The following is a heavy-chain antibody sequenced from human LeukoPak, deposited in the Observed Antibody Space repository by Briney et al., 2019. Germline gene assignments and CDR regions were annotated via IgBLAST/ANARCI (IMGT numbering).Heavy chain of an antibody. D-gene: IGHD2-15*01. J-gene: IGHJ4*02. Sequence: PSGTLSLTCTVSGGSISSSSYYWGWIRRPPGKGLERIGCIYYSGSTNYIPSLKRRVTISVDTSKNQFSLKLSSVTAADTAVYYCARHAGQVVAATEFDYWGQGTLVTASS. CDR2: IYYSGST. V-gene: IGHV4-39*01. CDR3: ARHAGQVVAATEFDY. CDR1: GGSISSSSYY.